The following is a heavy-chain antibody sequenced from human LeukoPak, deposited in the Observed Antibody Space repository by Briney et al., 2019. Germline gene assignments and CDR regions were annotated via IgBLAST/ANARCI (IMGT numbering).Heavy chain of an antibody. CDR3: AGVAVPVLDY. CDR1: GFTFSSDA. CDR2: ISYDGSNK. D-gene: IGHD6-6*01. Sequence: GRSRRLSWAAAGFTFSSDAMHWVRQAPGKGLEWVAVISYDGSNKYYADSVKGRFTISRDNSKNTLYLQMNSLRAEDTAVYYCAGVAVPVLDYWGQGTLVTVSS. J-gene: IGHJ4*02. V-gene: IGHV3-30*04.